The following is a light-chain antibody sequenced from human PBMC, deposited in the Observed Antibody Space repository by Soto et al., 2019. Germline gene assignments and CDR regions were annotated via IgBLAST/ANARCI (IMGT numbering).Light chain of an antibody. CDR1: AGAVTSGHY. CDR3: SLSYNDRQF. J-gene: IGLJ1*01. CDR2: DTN. Sequence: QAVVTQEPSLTVSPGETVTLTCGSSAGAVTSGHYPYWFQQKPGQAPRTLIYDTNIKHSWTPARFSGSLLGDKAALTLSGAQPEDEAEYYCSLSYNDRQFFGSGTKVTVL. V-gene: IGLV7-46*01.